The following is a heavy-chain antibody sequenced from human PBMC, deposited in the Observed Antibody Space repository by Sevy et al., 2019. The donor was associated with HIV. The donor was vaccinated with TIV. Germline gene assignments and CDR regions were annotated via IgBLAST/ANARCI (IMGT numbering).Heavy chain of an antibody. Sequence: ASVKVSCKTSGYTFAAYYIHWVRQAPGQGPEWLGWIYPNGGDTTYAQKFQGRVTVTMGTSFNTVFMELNRLRADDTAVYYCGRGKGEEWLLYLDNWGQGTLVTVSS. D-gene: IGHD3-3*01. V-gene: IGHV1-2*02. J-gene: IGHJ4*02. CDR1: GYTFAAYY. CDR2: IYPNGGDT. CDR3: GRGKGEEWLLYLDN.